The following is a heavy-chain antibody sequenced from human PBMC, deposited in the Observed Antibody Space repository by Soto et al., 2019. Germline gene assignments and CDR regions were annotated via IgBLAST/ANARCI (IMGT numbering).Heavy chain of an antibody. CDR1: GGSISSSHW. CDR2: ISHSGTS. Sequence: QVQLQESGPGLVKPSGTLSLTCAVSGGSISSSHWWTWVRQSPGKGLEYIGEISHSGTSNSNPSLKSRVTLSVARSKNHFSLTLTSVTDADTAVYYCARVVLSITRGAFDAWGQGTPVIVSS. CDR3: ARVVLSITRGAFDA. D-gene: IGHD1-20*01. V-gene: IGHV4-4*02. J-gene: IGHJ3*01.